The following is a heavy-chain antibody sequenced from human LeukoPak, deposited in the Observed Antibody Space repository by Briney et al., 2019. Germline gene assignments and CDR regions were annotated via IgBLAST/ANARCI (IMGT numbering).Heavy chain of an antibody. CDR1: GGTFTGYY. CDR3: ARDRGSSGYYPDY. Sequence: ASVKVSCKASGGTFTGYYMHWVRQAPGQGLEWMGWINPNSGGTNYAQKFQGRVTMTRDTSISTAYMELSRLRSDDTAVYYCARDRGSSGYYPDYWGQGTLVTVSS. D-gene: IGHD3-22*01. V-gene: IGHV1-2*02. J-gene: IGHJ4*02. CDR2: INPNSGGT.